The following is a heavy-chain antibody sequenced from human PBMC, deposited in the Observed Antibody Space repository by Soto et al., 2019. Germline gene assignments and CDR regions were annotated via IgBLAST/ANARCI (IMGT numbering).Heavy chain of an antibody. J-gene: IGHJ6*03. V-gene: IGHV3-9*01. CDR3: AKDGAYDYIWGSYRESNYYYYYMDV. D-gene: IGHD3-16*02. Sequence: GGSLRLSCAASGFTFDDYAMHWVRQAPGKGLEWVSGISWNSGSIGYADSVKGRFTISRDNAKNSLYLQMNSLRAEDTALYYCAKDGAYDYIWGSYRESNYYYYYMDVWGKGTTVTVSS. CDR2: ISWNSGSI. CDR1: GFTFDDYA.